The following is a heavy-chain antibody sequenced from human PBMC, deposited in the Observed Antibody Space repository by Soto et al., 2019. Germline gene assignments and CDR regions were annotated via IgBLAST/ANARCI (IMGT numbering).Heavy chain of an antibody. CDR2: IVVISNTA. V-gene: IGHV1-69*06. CDR3: ARAIKRWEVHYYFDY. CDR1: GSTFNNFA. J-gene: IGHJ4*02. D-gene: IGHD1-26*01. Sequence: QVVLLQSGAEVKGPGSSVRVSCKVSGSTFNNFAFSWVRQAPGHGPEWMGGIVVISNTADYSRRFQDRVPITADTSTSTLYMELGGLTFEDTAVYYCARAIKRWEVHYYFDYWGQGTLVTVSS.